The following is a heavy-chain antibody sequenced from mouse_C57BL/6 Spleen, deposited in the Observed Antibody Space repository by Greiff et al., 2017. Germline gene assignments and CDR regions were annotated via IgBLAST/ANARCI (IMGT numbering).Heavy chain of an antibody. Sequence: QVQLKESGAELVRPGTSVKVSCKASGYAFTNYLIEWVKQRPGQGLEWIGVINPGSGGPNYNEKFKGKATLTADKSSSTAYMQLSSLTSEDSAVYFCARPIYDGYYEDAMDYWGQGTSVTVSS. CDR2: INPGSGGP. V-gene: IGHV1-54*01. J-gene: IGHJ4*01. CDR1: GYAFTNYL. CDR3: ARPIYDGYYEDAMDY. D-gene: IGHD2-3*01.